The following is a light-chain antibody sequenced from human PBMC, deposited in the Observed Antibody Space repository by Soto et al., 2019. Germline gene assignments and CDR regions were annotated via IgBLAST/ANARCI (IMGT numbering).Light chain of an antibody. CDR2: YNN. V-gene: IGLV1-44*01. CDR3: AAWDDSLNSYV. Sequence: QSVLTQPPSASGTPGQRVTISCSGSSSNIGSNNVNWYQQLPGTAPKLLIYYNNQRPSGVPDRFSGSKSGTSASLAISGLQSEDEADYYCAAWDDSLNSYVFGTGTQLTVL. J-gene: IGLJ1*01. CDR1: SSNIGSNN.